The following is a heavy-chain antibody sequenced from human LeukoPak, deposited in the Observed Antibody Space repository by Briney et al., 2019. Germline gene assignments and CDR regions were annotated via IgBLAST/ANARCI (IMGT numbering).Heavy chain of an antibody. D-gene: IGHD3-16*01. CDR1: GGSISSGDYY. CDR3: AREGKTPTPLITSSPWFDP. J-gene: IGHJ5*02. CDR2: IYYSGST. V-gene: IGHV4-30-4*01. Sequence: SETLSLTCTVSGGSISSGDYYWSWIRQPPGKGLEWIGYIYYSGSTYYNPSLKSRVTISVDTSKNQFSLKLSSVTAADTAVYYCAREGKTPTPLITSSPWFDPWGQGTLVTVSS.